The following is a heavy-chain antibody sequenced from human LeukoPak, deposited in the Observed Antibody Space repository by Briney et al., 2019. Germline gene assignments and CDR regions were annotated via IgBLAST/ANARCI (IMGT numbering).Heavy chain of an antibody. D-gene: IGHD1-7*01. CDR1: GFTFSTNW. CDR3: AKTGTTVY. CDR2: ITGSGGST. J-gene: IGHJ4*02. V-gene: IGHV3-23*01. Sequence: GGSLRLSCAASGFTFSTNWMHWVRQAPGKGLEWVSAITGSGGSTYYADSVKGRFTISRDNSKNTVYLQMNSLRAEDTAVYYCAKTGTTVYWGQGTLVTVSS.